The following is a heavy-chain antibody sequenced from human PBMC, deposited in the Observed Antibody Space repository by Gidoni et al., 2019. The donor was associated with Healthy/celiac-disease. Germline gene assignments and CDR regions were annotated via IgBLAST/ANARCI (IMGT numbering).Heavy chain of an antibody. D-gene: IGHD5-18*01. CDR1: GYTFTSYY. J-gene: IGHJ4*02. V-gene: IGHV1-46*01. CDR3: ARVDFRIQLCLGLDY. Sequence: VQLVQSGAEVKKPGASVKVSCKASGYTFTSYYMHWVRQAPGQGLEWMGRINPSGVSTSYAQKFQCRVTMTRYTPTSTVYMERSSLRSEDTAVYYCARVDFRIQLCLGLDYWGQGTLVTVSS. CDR2: INPSGVST.